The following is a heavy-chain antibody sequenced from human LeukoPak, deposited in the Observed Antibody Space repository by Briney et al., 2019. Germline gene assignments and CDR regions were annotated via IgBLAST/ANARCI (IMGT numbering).Heavy chain of an antibody. CDR3: ARGGSIVGATIDY. J-gene: IGHJ4*02. D-gene: IGHD1-26*01. Sequence: SETLSLTCTVSGGSTSSYYWSWIRQPPGKGLEWIGYIYYSGSPNHNPSLRSRVTISLDTSKNQFSLKLSSVTAADTAVYYCARGGSIVGATIDYWGQGTLVTVSS. CDR1: GGSTSSYY. V-gene: IGHV4-59*08. CDR2: IYYSGSP.